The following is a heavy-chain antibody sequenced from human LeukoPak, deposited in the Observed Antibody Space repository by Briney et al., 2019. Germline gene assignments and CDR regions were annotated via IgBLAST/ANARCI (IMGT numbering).Heavy chain of an antibody. CDR2: INTNTGNP. CDR3: ASHIEAGPDYWYFDL. Sequence: ASVKVSCKASGYTFTSCAMNWVRQAPGQGLEWMGWINTNTGNPTYAQGSTGRFVFSLDTSVSTAYLQISSLKAEDTAVYYCASHIEAGPDYWYFDLWGRGTLVTVSS. D-gene: IGHD1-14*01. V-gene: IGHV7-4-1*02. J-gene: IGHJ2*01. CDR1: GYTFTSCA.